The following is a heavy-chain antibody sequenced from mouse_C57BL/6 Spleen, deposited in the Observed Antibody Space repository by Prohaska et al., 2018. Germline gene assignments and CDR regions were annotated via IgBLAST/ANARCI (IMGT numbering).Heavy chain of an antibody. CDR1: GYTFTSYW. D-gene: IGHD1-1*01. CDR2: IYPSDSET. Sequence: QVQLQQPGAELVRPGSSVKLSCKAYGYTFTSYWMDWVKQRPGQGLEWIGNIYPSDSETHYNQKFKDKATLTVDKSSSTAYMQLSSLTSEDSAVYYCARSGYYGSSGWYFDVWRTGTTV. CDR3: ARSGYYGSSGWYFDV. J-gene: IGHJ1*03. V-gene: IGHV1-61*01.